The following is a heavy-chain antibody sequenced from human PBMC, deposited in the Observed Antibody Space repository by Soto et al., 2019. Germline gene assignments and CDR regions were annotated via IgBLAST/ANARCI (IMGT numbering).Heavy chain of an antibody. V-gene: IGHV2-5*02. Sequence: QITLKESGPTLVKPTQPLTLTCTFSGFSLSTSGVGVGWIRQPPGKALEWLALIYWDDDKRYSPSLKSRLTITKDTSKNQVVLTMTNMDPVDTATYYCAHRRADYGDYGYAFVIWGQGTMVTVSS. CDR3: AHRRADYGDYGYAFVI. J-gene: IGHJ3*02. CDR1: GFSLSTSGVG. D-gene: IGHD4-17*01. CDR2: IYWDDDK.